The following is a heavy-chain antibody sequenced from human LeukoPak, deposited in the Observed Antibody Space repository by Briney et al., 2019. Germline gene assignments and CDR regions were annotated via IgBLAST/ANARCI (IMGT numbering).Heavy chain of an antibody. V-gene: IGHV4-34*01. D-gene: IGHD3-10*01. CDR1: GGSFSGHY. CDR3: ARGGKYYYGSGILQGWFDP. J-gene: IGHJ5*02. Sequence: SETLFLTCAVYGGSFSGHYWSWIRQPPAKGLEWIGEINLSGSTNYNPSLKSRVTISVDTSKNQFSLKLSSVTAADTAVYYCARGGKYYYGSGILQGWFDPWGQGTLVTVSS. CDR2: INLSGST.